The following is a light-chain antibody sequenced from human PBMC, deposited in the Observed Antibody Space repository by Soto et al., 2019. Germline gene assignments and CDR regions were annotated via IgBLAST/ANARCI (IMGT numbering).Light chain of an antibody. V-gene: IGKV1-5*01. CDR1: QSISSW. CDR2: DAS. Sequence: DIQMTQSPSTLSASIGDRVIITCRASQSISSWLAWYQQKPGKAPKLLIYDASSLESGVPSRFSGSGSGTEFTLTISSLHPDDFATYYCQQYNSYPWTFGQGTKVDI. CDR3: QQYNSYPWT. J-gene: IGKJ1*01.